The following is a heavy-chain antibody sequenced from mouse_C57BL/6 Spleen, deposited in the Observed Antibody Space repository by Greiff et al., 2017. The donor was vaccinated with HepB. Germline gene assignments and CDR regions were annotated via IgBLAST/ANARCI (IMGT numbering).Heavy chain of an antibody. D-gene: IGHD2-3*01. CDR2: IDPENGDT. CDR3: TTEGYSYAMDY. J-gene: IGHJ4*01. CDR1: GFNIKDDY. Sequence: EVQRVESGAELVRPGASVKLSCTASGFNIKDDYMHWVKQRPEQGLEWIGWIDPENGDTEYASKFQGKATITADTSSNTAYLQLSSLTSEDTAVYYCTTEGYSYAMDYWGQGTSVTVSS. V-gene: IGHV14-4*01.